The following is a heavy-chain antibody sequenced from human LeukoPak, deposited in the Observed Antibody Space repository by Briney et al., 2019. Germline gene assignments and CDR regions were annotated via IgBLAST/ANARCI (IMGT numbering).Heavy chain of an antibody. Sequence: GGSLRLSCAASGFTFSSYAMHWVRQAPGKGLEWVAVISYDGSNKYYADSVKGRFTISRDNSKNTLYLQMNSLRAEDTAVYYCARGKYYDSSGYSTFGYDAFDIWGQGTMVTVSS. D-gene: IGHD3-22*01. CDR1: GFTFSSYA. V-gene: IGHV3-30*04. J-gene: IGHJ3*02. CDR2: ISYDGSNK. CDR3: ARGKYYDSSGYSTFGYDAFDI.